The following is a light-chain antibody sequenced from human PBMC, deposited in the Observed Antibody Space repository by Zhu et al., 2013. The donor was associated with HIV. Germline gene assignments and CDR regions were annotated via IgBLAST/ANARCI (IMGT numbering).Light chain of an antibody. Sequence: SFELSQPPSVSVSPGQTASIPCSGDKLGDKYVSWYQQKPGQSPVVIMYQDKKRPAGIPERFSGSNSGSTATLTISGTQAMDEADYYCQAWDSGTGVFGTGTKVTVL. J-gene: IGLJ1*01. CDR2: QDK. V-gene: IGLV3-1*01. CDR1: KLGDKY. CDR3: QAWDSGTGV.